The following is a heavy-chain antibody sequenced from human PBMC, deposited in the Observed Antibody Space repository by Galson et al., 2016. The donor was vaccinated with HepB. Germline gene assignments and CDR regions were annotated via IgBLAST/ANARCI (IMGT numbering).Heavy chain of an antibody. J-gene: IGHJ5*02. D-gene: IGHD3-3*01. CDR3: ARYYTFVSNYFDP. CDR1: GGYISSSTYY. V-gene: IGHV4-39*07. Sequence: SETLSLTCTVSGGYISSSTYYWGWVRQPPGKGLQWIGSIYYSGTTYYTPSLKSRVTISLDTSKNHFSLNLSSVTAADTAVYYCARYYTFVSNYFDPWGQGTLVIVSS. CDR2: IYYSGTT.